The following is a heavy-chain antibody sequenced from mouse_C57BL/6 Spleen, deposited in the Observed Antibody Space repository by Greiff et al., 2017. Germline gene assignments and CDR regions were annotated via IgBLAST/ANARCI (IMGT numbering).Heavy chain of an antibody. CDR3: ARGDALYYFDY. V-gene: IGHV1-50*01. J-gene: IGHJ2*01. D-gene: IGHD3-3*01. CDR1: GYTFTSYW. CDR2: IDPSDSYT. Sequence: QVQLKQPGAELVKPGASVKLSCKASGYTFTSYWMQWVKQRPGQGLEWIGEIDPSDSYTNYNQKFKGKATLTVDTSSSTAYMQLSSLTSEDSAVYYCARGDALYYFDYWGQGTTLTVSS.